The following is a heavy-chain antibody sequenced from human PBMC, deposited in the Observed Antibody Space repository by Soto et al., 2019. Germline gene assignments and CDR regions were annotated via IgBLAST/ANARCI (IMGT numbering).Heavy chain of an antibody. CDR3: AKGYCSGPSCYPGYGMDV. CDR2: ISYEEINNK. CDR1: GFSFRNYG. J-gene: IGHJ6*02. Sequence: QVQLVQSGGGVVQPGRSLRLSCVASGFSFRNYGMHWVRQAPGKGLEWVAVISYEEINNKNYADSVKGRFTISRENSENTLYLQMDSLRAEDTAVYYCAKGYCSGPSCYPGYGMDVWGQGTTVTVSS. D-gene: IGHD2-2*01. V-gene: IGHV3-30*18.